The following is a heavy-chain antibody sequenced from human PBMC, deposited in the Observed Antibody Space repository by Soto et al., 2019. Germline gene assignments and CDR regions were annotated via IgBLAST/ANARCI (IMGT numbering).Heavy chain of an antibody. D-gene: IGHD5-12*01. Sequence: VQLQESGPGLVKPSETLSLTCTVSGGSISGYYWSWIRQPPGKGLEWIGYIYYSGSTNYNPSLKSRGTISVDTSKNQFSLKLSSVTAADTAVYYCARAWGGYGDYWGQGTLVTVSS. J-gene: IGHJ4*02. CDR1: GGSISGYY. CDR3: ARAWGGYGDY. V-gene: IGHV4-59*01. CDR2: IYYSGST.